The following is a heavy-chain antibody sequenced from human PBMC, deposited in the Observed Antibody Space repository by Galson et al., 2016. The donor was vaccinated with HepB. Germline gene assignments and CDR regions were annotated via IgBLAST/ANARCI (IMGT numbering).Heavy chain of an antibody. J-gene: IGHJ5*02. CDR2: ISGGDDNS. CDR1: GFTFTTYA. D-gene: IGHD3/OR15-3a*01. V-gene: IGHV3-23*01. Sequence: SLRLSCAASGFTFTTYAMSWVRQAPRKGLEWVASISGGDDNSFCADSVKGRFTISRDNSKNTVSLQMYSLRAEDTAVYYCAKLSITNIRSGYYGFPNLWGQGTLVTVSS. CDR3: AKLSITNIRSGYYGFPNL.